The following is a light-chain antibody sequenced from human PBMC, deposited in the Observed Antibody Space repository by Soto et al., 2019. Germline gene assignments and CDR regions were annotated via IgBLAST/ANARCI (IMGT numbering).Light chain of an antibody. CDR1: SSDVGGYNY. Sequence: QSVLTQPPSASGSPGQSVTISCTGTSSDVGGYNYVSWYQQHPGKAPKLMIYEVSKRHSGVPDRFSGSKSGNTASLTVSGLQAEDEADYYCSSYAGSNNPPFGGGTKVTVL. CDR2: EVS. J-gene: IGLJ2*01. CDR3: SSYAGSNNPP. V-gene: IGLV2-8*01.